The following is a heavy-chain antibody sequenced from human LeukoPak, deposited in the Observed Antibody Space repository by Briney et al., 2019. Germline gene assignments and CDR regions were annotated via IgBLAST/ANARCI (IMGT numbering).Heavy chain of an antibody. CDR3: AKGYSSGYYNSFDY. CDR1: GFSFSSYG. CDR2: IRYDENDK. J-gene: IGHJ4*02. D-gene: IGHD6-19*01. V-gene: IGHV3-30*02. Sequence: GGSLRLSCAASGFSFSSYGMHWVRQAPGKGLEWVAFIRYDENDKYYADSVKGRFTISRDNSKNTLYPQMNTLRPEDTAVYYCAKGYSSGYYNSFDYWGQGTLVTVSS.